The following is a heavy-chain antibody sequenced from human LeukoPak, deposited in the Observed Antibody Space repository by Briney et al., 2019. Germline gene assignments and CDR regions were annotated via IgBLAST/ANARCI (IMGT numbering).Heavy chain of an antibody. Sequence: GGSLRLSCAASGFTFSSYGMHWVRQAPGKGLEWVAVISYDGSNKYYADSVKGRFTISRDNSKNTLYLQMNSLRAEDTAVYYCAKALVYWGQGTLVTVSS. J-gene: IGHJ4*02. CDR3: AKALVY. CDR1: GFTFSSYG. CDR2: ISYDGSNK. V-gene: IGHV3-30*18.